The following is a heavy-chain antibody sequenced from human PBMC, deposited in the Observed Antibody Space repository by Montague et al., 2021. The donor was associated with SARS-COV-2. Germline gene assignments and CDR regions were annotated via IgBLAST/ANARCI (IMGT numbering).Heavy chain of an antibody. CDR1: GVSVTDYY. J-gene: IGHJ6*02. Sequence: SETLSLTCTVSGVSVTDYYWSWIRQPAGKGLEWIGRIYTSGRTNHSPSLKSRVTISVDTSRNHLSLKLTSVTAADTAVYYCARDSGTSGWGYWYHGLDVWGQGTMVIVSS. D-gene: IGHD6-19*01. V-gene: IGHV4-4*07. CDR3: ARDSGTSGWGYWYHGLDV. CDR2: IYTSGRT.